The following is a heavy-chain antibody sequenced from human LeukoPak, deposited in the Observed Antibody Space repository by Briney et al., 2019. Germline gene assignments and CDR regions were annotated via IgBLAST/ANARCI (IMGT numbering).Heavy chain of an antibody. D-gene: IGHD6-19*01. V-gene: IGHV3-9*01. CDR3: AKETEYSSGWYPSLASY. CDR2: ISWNSGSI. CDR1: GFTFDDYA. Sequence: GRSLRLSCAASGFTFDDYAMHWVRQAPGKGLEWVSGISWNSGSIGYADSVKGRFTISRDNAKNSLYLQMNSLRAEDTAVYYCAKETEYSSGWYPSLASYWGQGTLVTVSS. J-gene: IGHJ4*02.